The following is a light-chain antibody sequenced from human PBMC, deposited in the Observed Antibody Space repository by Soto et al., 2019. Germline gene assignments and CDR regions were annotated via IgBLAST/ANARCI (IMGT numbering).Light chain of an antibody. CDR2: GAS. CDR1: QTIGRF. CDR3: QQSYNAPYT. V-gene: IGKV1-39*01. J-gene: IGKJ2*01. Sequence: EILLTQSPSYLSASVGDRLTISCRASQTIGRFLNWYQQKPGKAPKFLIYGASTLQSGVPSRFSGSGSGTDFTLTISSLQPEDFATYFCQQSYNAPYTFGQGTKVDIK.